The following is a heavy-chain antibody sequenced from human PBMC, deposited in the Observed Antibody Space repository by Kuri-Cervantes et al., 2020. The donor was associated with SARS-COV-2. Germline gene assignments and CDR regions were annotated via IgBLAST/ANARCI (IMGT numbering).Heavy chain of an antibody. Sequence: ASVKVSCKASGYTFTSYGISWVRQAPGQGLEWMGWISAYNGNTNYAQKLQGRVTMTTDTSTSTAYMELRSLRSDDTAVYYCARNPPRSSSWYAQAGDAFDIWGQGTMVSVSS. D-gene: IGHD6-13*01. CDR2: ISAYNGNT. CDR1: GYTFTSYG. CDR3: ARNPPRSSSWYAQAGDAFDI. V-gene: IGHV1-18*01. J-gene: IGHJ3*02.